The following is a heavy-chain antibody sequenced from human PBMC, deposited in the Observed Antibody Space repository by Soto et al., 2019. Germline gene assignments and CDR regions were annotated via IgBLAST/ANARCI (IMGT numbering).Heavy chain of an antibody. CDR2: ISYDGSNK. V-gene: IGHV3-30-3*01. J-gene: IGHJ4*02. CDR3: ARIVYSSSSPDY. Sequence: PGGSLRLSCAASGFTFSSYAMHWVRQAPGKGLEWVAVISYDGSNKYYADSVKGRFTISRDNSKNTLYLQMNSLRAEDTAVYYCARIVYSSSSPDYWGQGTLVTVSS. D-gene: IGHD6-6*01. CDR1: GFTFSSYA.